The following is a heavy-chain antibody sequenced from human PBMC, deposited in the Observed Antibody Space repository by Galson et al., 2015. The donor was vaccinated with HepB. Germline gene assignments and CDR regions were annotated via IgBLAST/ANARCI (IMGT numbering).Heavy chain of an antibody. CDR1: GFTFSSYA. V-gene: IGHV3-23*01. J-gene: IGHJ4*02. D-gene: IGHD1-26*01. Sequence: SLRLSCAASGFTFSSYAMSWVRQAPGKGLEWVSAISGSGGSTYYADSVKGRFTISRDNSKNTLYLQMSSLRADDTAVYYCAKPYSGSYYALWGDYWGQGTLVTVSS. CDR3: AKPYSGSYYALWGDY. CDR2: ISGSGGST.